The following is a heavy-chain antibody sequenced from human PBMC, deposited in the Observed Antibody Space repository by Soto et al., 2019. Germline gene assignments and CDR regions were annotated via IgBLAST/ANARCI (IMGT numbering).Heavy chain of an antibody. J-gene: IGHJ4*02. D-gene: IGHD3-10*01. CDR2: ISGSGGST. Sequence: VGSLRLSCAASGFTFSSYAMSWVRQAPGKGLEWVSAISGSGGSTYYADSVKGRFTISRDNSKNTLYLQMNSLRAEDTAVYYCAKCGYSRFGEHPPDYWGQGTLVTVSS. V-gene: IGHV3-23*01. CDR3: AKCGYSRFGEHPPDY. CDR1: GFTFSSYA.